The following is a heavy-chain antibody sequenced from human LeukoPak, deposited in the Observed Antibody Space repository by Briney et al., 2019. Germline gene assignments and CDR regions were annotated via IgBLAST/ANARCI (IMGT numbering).Heavy chain of an antibody. CDR3: ARLRGSYWNDAFDI. CDR1: GYTFTSYD. D-gene: IGHD1-26*01. J-gene: IGHJ3*02. CDR2: MNPNSGNT. Sequence: GASVKVSCKASGYTFTSYDINWVRQATGQGLERMGWMNPNSGNTGYAQKFQGRVTITRNTSISTAYMELSSLRSEDTAVYYCARLRGSYWNDAFDIWGQGTMVTVSS. V-gene: IGHV1-8*03.